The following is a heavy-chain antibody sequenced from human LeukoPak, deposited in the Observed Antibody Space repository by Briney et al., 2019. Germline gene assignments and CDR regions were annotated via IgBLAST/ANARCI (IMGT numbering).Heavy chain of an antibody. CDR1: GFTFSSYA. CDR3: ARDEGRGVTSVIDY. CDR2: ISYDGSNK. D-gene: IGHD3-10*01. V-gene: IGHV3-30*04. Sequence: GGSLRLSCAAPGFTFSSYAMHWVRQAPGKGLEWVAVISYDGSNKYYADSVKGRFTISRDNSKNTLYLQMNSLRAEDTAVYYCARDEGRGVTSVIDYWGQGTLVTVSS. J-gene: IGHJ4*02.